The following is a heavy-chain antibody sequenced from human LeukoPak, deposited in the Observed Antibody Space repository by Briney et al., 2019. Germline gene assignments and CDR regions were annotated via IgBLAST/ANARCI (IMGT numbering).Heavy chain of an antibody. D-gene: IGHD5-18*01. Sequence: GGSLRLSCAAPGFTFSSYAMRWVRQAPGKGLEWVAVISYDGSNKYYADSVKGRFTISRDNSKNTLYLQMNSLRAEDTAVYYCARGGIQLWLTDYWGQGTLVTVSS. CDR2: ISYDGSNK. CDR3: ARGGIQLWLTDY. V-gene: IGHV3-30*04. J-gene: IGHJ4*02. CDR1: GFTFSSYA.